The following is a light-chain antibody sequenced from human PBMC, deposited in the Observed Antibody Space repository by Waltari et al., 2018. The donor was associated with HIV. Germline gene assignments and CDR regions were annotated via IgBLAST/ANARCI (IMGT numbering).Light chain of an antibody. CDR3: ATWDDSLSALWV. Sequence: QSVLTQPPSASGTPGQRVTISCSGHSSNIGSNYVYWYQQLPGPTPRLLIFRNNQSPSGVPDRFSGSKSGTSASLAISGLRSEDEADYFCATWDDSLSALWVFGGGTKLTVL. J-gene: IGLJ3*02. CDR1: SSNIGSNY. CDR2: RNN. V-gene: IGLV1-47*01.